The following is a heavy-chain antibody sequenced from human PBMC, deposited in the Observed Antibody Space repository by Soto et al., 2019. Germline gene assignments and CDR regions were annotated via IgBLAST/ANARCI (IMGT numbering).Heavy chain of an antibody. CDR1: GGTFSSYA. Sequence: SVKVSCKASGGTFSSYAISWVRQAPGQGLEWMGGIIPIFGTANYAQKFQGRVTITADKSTSTAYMELSSLRSEDTAVYYCARPYGSGSYYNGNYYYGMDVWGQGTTVTVSS. CDR2: IIPIFGTA. CDR3: ARPYGSGSYYNGNYYYGMDV. J-gene: IGHJ6*02. D-gene: IGHD3-10*01. V-gene: IGHV1-69*06.